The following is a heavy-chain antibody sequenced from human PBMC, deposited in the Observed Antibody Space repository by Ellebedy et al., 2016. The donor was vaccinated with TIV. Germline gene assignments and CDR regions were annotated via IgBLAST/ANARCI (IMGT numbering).Heavy chain of an antibody. CDR1: GFTFSSSW. V-gene: IGHV3-74*01. CDR3: ARPYDGGSYVPWD. Sequence: PGGSLRLSCAASGFTFSSSWMHWVRQAPGKGLVWVSYINSDGSRSNYADSVKGRFTISRDNAKNSLYLQMNSLRDEDTAVYYCARPYDGGSYVPWDWGQGTLVTVSS. CDR2: INSDGSRS. J-gene: IGHJ4*02. D-gene: IGHD2-21*01.